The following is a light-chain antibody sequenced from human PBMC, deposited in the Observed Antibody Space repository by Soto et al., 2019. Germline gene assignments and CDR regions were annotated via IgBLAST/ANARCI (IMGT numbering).Light chain of an antibody. V-gene: IGKV1-5*03. Sequence: DFQMTQSPSTLSASVGDRITITCRASQSISNWLAWFQQKPGKAPKLLIYEASILESGVPSRFSGSASGTEFTLTISSPQPDDFATYCCQQYCGPCTCGRGTKVEIK. CDR1: QSISNW. CDR3: QQYCGPCT. CDR2: EAS. J-gene: IGKJ1*01.